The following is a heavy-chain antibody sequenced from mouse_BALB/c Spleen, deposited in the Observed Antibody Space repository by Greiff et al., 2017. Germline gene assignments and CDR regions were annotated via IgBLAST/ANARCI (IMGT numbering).Heavy chain of an antibody. V-gene: IGHV3-8*02. CDR1: GDSITSGY. Sequence: EVQLQESGPSLVKPSQTLSLTCSVTGDSITSGYWNWIRKFPGNKLEYMGYISYSGSTYYNPSLKSRISITRDTSKNQYYLQLNSVTTEDTATYYCARNYYGSSPFDYWGQGTTLTVSS. CDR2: ISYSGST. D-gene: IGHD1-1*01. J-gene: IGHJ2*01. CDR3: ARNYYGSSPFDY.